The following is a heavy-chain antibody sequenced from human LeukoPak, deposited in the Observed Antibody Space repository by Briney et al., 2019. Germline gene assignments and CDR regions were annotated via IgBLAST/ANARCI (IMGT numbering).Heavy chain of an antibody. CDR3: ARGKEQQLYAFDI. CDR1: GFTFSSYG. D-gene: IGHD6-13*01. Sequence: GGSLRLSCAASGFTFSSYGMHWVRQAPGKGLEWVAVIWFDGSNKYYADPVKGRFTISRDNSKNTLYLQMNSLSAEDTAVYYCARGKEQQLYAFDIWGQGAMVTVSS. V-gene: IGHV3-33*01. J-gene: IGHJ3*02. CDR2: IWFDGSNK.